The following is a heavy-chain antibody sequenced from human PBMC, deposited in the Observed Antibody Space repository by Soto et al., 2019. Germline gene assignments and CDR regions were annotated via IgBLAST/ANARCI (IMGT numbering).Heavy chain of an antibody. CDR2: IKEDGSEK. Sequence: EVQLVESGGDLVQPGGSLRLSCAASAFTFDNYWMTWVRQAPGKGLEWVAKIKEDGSEKSYVDSVKGRFTISRDNAKNSVYLQMNSLTVDETAMYYCARASSGTSGAIDFWGQGALVTVSS. CDR3: ARASSGTSGAIDF. D-gene: IGHD2-2*01. J-gene: IGHJ4*02. CDR1: AFTFDNYW. V-gene: IGHV3-7*04.